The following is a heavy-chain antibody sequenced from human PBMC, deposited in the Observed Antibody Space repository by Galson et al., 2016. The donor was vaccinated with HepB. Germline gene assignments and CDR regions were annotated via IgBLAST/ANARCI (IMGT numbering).Heavy chain of an antibody. V-gene: IGHV2-70*11. CDR3: ARTLSDYDFWSGFYD. Sequence: PALVKPTQTLTLTCTFSGFSLSTSGMCVNWIRQPPGKALEWLARIDWNDNKYYSTSLRTRLTISKDTSNNQVVLTMTNMDPVDTATFYCARTLSDYDFWSGFYDWGQGTLVTVSS. J-gene: IGHJ4*02. CDR2: IDWNDNK. D-gene: IGHD3-3*01. CDR1: GFSLSTSGMC.